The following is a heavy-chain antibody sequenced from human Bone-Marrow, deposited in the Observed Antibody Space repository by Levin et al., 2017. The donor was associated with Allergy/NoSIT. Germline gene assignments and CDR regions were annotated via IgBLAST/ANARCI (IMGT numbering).Heavy chain of an antibody. CDR3: VKDLRLSMTTTYWYFDL. CDR2: VSVNSGSM. CDR1: GFRFDDYA. Sequence: GGSLRLSCAASGFRFDDYAMHWVRQAPGKGLEWVSGVSVNSGSMGYADSVKGRFTISRDNAKNSLYLQMNSLSAEDTAFYYCVKDLRLSMTTTYWYFDLWGRGTLVTVSS. V-gene: IGHV3-9*01. J-gene: IGHJ2*01. D-gene: IGHD1-1*01.